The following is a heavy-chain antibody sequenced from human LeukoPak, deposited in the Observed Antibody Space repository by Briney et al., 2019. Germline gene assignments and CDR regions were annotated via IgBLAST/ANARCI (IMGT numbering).Heavy chain of an antibody. V-gene: IGHV3-23*01. CDR1: GFTFSSYA. Sequence: GGSLRLSCAASGFTFSSYAMSWVRQAPGKGLEWVSAISGSGGSTYYADSVKGRFTISRDNSKNTLYLQMNSLRAEDTAVYYCAKVGATVTTFSDYYYYGMDVWGQGTTVTVSS. J-gene: IGHJ6*02. CDR2: ISGSGGST. CDR3: AKVGATVTTFSDYYYYGMDV. D-gene: IGHD4-17*01.